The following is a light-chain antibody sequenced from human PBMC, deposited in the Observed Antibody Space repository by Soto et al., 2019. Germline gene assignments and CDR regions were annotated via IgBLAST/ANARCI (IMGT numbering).Light chain of an antibody. V-gene: IGLV1-44*01. J-gene: IGLJ3*02. CDR1: TSNIEEHS. Sequence: QSVLTQPPSASGTPGQRVTISFSGSTSNIEEHSVTSYQRLPGTAPKVLIYDDYQRPSGVPDRFSGSKSGPSASLAISDLQSEDEGDYYCTAWDYGLNAWLFGGGTKLTVL. CDR2: DDY. CDR3: TAWDYGLNAWL.